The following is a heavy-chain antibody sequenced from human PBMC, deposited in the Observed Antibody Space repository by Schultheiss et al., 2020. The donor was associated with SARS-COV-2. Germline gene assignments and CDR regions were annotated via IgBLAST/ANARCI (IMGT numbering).Heavy chain of an antibody. Sequence: GESLKISCVASGFTFSSYAMNWVRQAPGKGLEWVSTISSSSGNIYYADSVKGRFTVSRDNAQNSLFLQMNSLRAEDTAVYYCARTFDPWIQLSAFDIWGQGTMVTVSS. CDR1: GFTFSSYA. V-gene: IGHV3-21*06. D-gene: IGHD5-18*01. CDR2: ISSSSGNI. CDR3: ARTFDPWIQLSAFDI. J-gene: IGHJ3*02.